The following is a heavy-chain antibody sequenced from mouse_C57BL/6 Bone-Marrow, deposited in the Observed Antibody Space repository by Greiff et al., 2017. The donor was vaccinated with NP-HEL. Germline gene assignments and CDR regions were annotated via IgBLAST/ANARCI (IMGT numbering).Heavy chain of an antibody. Sequence: QVQLQQSGAGLVKPGAPVKMSCKPSGSTFPTYWLTWVKQRPGQGLGWIGDIYPGSGSTNYNEKFRSKATLTVDTSSSTAYMQLSSLTSEDSAVYYCAREGGGYGIYSTFDYWGQGTTLTVSS. V-gene: IGHV1-55*01. CDR1: GSTFPTYW. D-gene: IGHD2-5*01. CDR3: AREGGGYGIYSTFDY. J-gene: IGHJ2*01. CDR2: IYPGSGST.